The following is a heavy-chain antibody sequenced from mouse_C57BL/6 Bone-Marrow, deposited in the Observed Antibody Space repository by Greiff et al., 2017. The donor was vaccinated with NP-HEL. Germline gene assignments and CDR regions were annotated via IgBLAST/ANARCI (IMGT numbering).Heavy chain of an antibody. J-gene: IGHJ2*01. CDR1: GYTFTSYW. CDR2: IDPSDSET. Sequence: VKLMESGAELVRPGSSVKLSCKASGYTFTSYWMHWVKQRPIQGLEWIGNIDPSDSETHYNQKFKDKATLTVDKSSSTAYMQLSSLTSEDSAVYYCARGAYYYGSSHDYWGQGTTLTVSS. CDR3: ARGAYYYGSSHDY. D-gene: IGHD1-1*01. V-gene: IGHV1-52*01.